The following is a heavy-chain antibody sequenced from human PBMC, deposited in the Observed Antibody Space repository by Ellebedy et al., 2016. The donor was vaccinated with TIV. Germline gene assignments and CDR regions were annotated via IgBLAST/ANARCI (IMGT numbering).Heavy chain of an antibody. CDR3: ARVPIGAGGRYYYYGMDV. V-gene: IGHV3-20*01. D-gene: IGHD6-13*01. CDR2: INWNGDST. J-gene: IGHJ6*02. CDR1: GFTFDDYG. Sequence: GESLKISCAVSGFTFDDYGMSWVRQAPGKGLEWVSGINWNGDSTDYADSVKGRFTISRDNAKNSLHLQMNSLSAEDTALYHCARVPIGAGGRYYYYGMDVWGQGTTVTVSS.